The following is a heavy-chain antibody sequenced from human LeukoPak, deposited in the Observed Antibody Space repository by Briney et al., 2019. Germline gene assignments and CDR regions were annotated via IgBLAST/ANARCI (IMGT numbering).Heavy chain of an antibody. D-gene: IGHD2-2*01. Sequence: PSETLSLTCTVSGGSISSSSHSRGWIRQPPGKGLEWIGSISYSGSTYYNPSLKTRVTMSVDTSENQFSLKLSSVTAADSTVYYCVRIYCTSTSCYGDSYYGMDVWGQGTTVTVSS. CDR1: GGSISSSSHS. J-gene: IGHJ6*02. CDR3: VRIYCTSTSCYGDSYYGMDV. CDR2: ISYSGST. V-gene: IGHV4-39*01.